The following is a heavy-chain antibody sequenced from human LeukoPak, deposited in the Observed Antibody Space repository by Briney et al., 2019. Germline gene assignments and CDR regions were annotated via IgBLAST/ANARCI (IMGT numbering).Heavy chain of an antibody. CDR2: IYSGGST. V-gene: IGHV3-53*01. CDR1: GFTVSSNY. J-gene: IGHJ3*02. CDR3: ARAHYDSSGYHDAFDI. D-gene: IGHD3-22*01. Sequence: GGSLRLSCAASGFTVSSNYMSWVRQAPGKGLEWVSVIYSGGSTYYADSVKGRFTISRDNSKNTLYLQMNSLRAEDTAVYYCARAHYDSSGYHDAFDIWGQGTMVTVSS.